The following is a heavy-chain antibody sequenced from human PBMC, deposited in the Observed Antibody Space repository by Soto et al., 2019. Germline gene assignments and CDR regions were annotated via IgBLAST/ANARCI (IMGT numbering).Heavy chain of an antibody. CDR1: GFTFSSYA. D-gene: IGHD2-15*01. CDR3: ARAGCDGGSCYTLVGLRYGMDV. CDR2: ISYDGSNK. Sequence: QVQLVESGGGVVQPGRSLRLSCSASGFTFSSYAMHWVRQAPGMGLEWVAVISYDGSNKYYADSVKGRFNISRDNSKNTLYLQMNSLRAEDTAVYYCARAGCDGGSCYTLVGLRYGMDVWGQGTTVTVSS. V-gene: IGHV3-30-3*01. J-gene: IGHJ6*02.